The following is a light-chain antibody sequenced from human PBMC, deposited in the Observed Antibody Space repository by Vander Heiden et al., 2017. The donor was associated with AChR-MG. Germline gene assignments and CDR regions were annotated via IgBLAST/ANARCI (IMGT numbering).Light chain of an antibody. J-gene: IGLJ1*01. CDR3: CSYAGSYTYV. CDR1: SSHVGGYNY. V-gene: IGLV2-11*01. Sequence: QSALTQPRSVSGSPGQSVTISCTGTSSHVGGYNYVSWDQQDPGKAPKLMIYDVSKRPSGVPDRFSGSKSGKTASLTISGRQAGGEADYYCCSYAGSYTYVFGTGTKVTVL. CDR2: DVS.